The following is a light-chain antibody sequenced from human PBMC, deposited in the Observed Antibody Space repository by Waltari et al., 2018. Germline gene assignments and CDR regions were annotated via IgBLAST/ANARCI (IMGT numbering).Light chain of an antibody. CDR3: QQRDSLLVT. CDR1: QSVSSY. V-gene: IGKV3-11*01. CDR2: DAS. Sequence: EIVLTQSPATLSLSPGERATLSCRASQSVSSYLAWYQQKPGQAPRPLLYDASNRAAGIPDRFMGSGSGTDFTLTISSREPEDFAVYYCQQRDSLLVTFGGGTKVQI. J-gene: IGKJ4*01.